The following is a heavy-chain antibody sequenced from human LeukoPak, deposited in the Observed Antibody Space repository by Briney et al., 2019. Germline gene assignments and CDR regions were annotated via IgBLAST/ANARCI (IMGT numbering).Heavy chain of an antibody. D-gene: IGHD5-12*01. CDR2: IYSGGST. J-gene: IGHJ4*02. CDR3: ARDSLGGYNFDY. CDR1: GXTVSSNY. V-gene: IGHV3-66*01. Sequence: GGSLRLSCAASGXTVSSNYMSWVRQAPGKGLEWVSVIYSGGSTYYADSVKGRFTISRDNSKNTLYLQMNSLRAEDTAVYYCARDSLGGYNFDYWGQGTLVTVSS.